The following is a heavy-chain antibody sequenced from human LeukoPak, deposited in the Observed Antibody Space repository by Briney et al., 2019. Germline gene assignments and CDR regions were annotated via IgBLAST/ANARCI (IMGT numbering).Heavy chain of an antibody. V-gene: IGHV3-7*01. J-gene: IGHJ4*02. CDR3: ARNLGYCSGGSCYSYGYFDY. D-gene: IGHD2-15*01. CDR2: IKQDGSER. Sequence: QAGGCLRLSCAASGFTFSIYWMSWVRQAPGKGLEWVANIKQDGSERYYMDSVKGRDTISRDNANNSLYLQMNSRRAEDTAVYYCARNLGYCSGGSCYSYGYFDYWGQGTLVTVSS. CDR1: GFTFSIYW.